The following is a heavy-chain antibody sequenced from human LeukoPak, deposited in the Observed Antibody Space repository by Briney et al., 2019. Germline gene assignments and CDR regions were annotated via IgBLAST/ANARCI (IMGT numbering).Heavy chain of an antibody. J-gene: IGHJ5*02. Sequence: GESLKISCKGSGYRFTSYWIGWVRQMPGEGLEWMGIIYPGDSDTRYSPSFQGQVTISADKSISTAYLQWSSLKASDTAMYYCARGIPTVTTRRTNWFDPWGQGTLVTVSS. CDR2: IYPGDSDT. D-gene: IGHD4-17*01. CDR3: ARGIPTVTTRRTNWFDP. CDR1: GYRFTSYW. V-gene: IGHV5-51*01.